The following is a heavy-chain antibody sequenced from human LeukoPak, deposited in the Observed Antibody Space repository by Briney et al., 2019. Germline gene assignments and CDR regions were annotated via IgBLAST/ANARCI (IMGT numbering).Heavy chain of an antibody. J-gene: IGHJ4*02. CDR2: INPNCGGT. D-gene: IGHD3-22*01. CDR3: ARSSWLSQSTPAYDY. V-gene: IGHV1-2*02. Sequence: ASVKVSCKASGYTFTGYYMHWVRQAPGQGLEWMGWINPNCGGTNYAQRFQGRVTMTRGTSISTAYMELSRLRSDDTAVYYCARSSWLSQSTPAYDYWGQGTLVTVSS. CDR1: GYTFTGYY.